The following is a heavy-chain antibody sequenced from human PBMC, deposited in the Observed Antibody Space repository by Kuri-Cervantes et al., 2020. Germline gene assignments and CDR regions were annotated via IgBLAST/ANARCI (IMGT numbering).Heavy chain of an antibody. J-gene: IGHJ4*02. D-gene: IGHD3-22*01. V-gene: IGHV3-20*04. Sequence: GESLKISCAASEFTFDDYGMSWVRQAPGKGLEWVSGINWNGDNTGYADSVKGRFTISRDNAKNSLYLQMNSLRAEDTALYYCVREGKGGYYDSSGFFDYWGQGTLVTVSS. CDR3: VREGKGGYYDSSGFFDY. CDR2: INWNGDNT. CDR1: EFTFDDYG.